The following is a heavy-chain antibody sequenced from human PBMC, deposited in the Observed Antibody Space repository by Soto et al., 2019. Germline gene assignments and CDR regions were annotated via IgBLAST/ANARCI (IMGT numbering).Heavy chain of an antibody. D-gene: IGHD3-9*01. CDR3: ARYFDWPSGFDI. CDR2: IVVGSGNT. V-gene: IGHV1-58*01. Sequence: SVKVSCKASGFTFTSSAVQWVRQARGQRLEWIGWIVVGSGNTNYAQKFQERVTITRDMSTSTAYMELSSLRSEDTAIYYCARYFDWPSGFDIWGQGTMVTVSS. J-gene: IGHJ3*02. CDR1: GFTFTSSA.